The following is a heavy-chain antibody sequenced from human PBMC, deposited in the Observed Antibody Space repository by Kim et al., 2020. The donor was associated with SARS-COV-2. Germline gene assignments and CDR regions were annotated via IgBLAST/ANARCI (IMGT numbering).Heavy chain of an antibody. D-gene: IGHD2-21*01. J-gene: IGHJ6*02. CDR3: ARDGGGYYYYGMDV. V-gene: IGHV7-4-1*02. Sequence: AQGFTGRFVFSVDTSVSTAYLEISSLKADDTAVYYCARDGGGYYYYGMDVWGQGTTVTVSS.